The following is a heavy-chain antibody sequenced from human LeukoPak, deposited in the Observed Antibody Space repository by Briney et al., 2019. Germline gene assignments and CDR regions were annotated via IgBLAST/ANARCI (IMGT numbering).Heavy chain of an antibody. D-gene: IGHD3-22*01. V-gene: IGHV1-8*03. CDR3: ARGTYYYDSNWFDP. J-gene: IGHJ5*02. CDR2: ISGYNGNT. Sequence: GASVKVSCKASGYTFTSYGINWVRQAPGQGLEWMGWISGYNGNTKYAQKFQGRVTITRNTSISTAYMELSSLRSENTAVYYCARGTYYYDSNWFDPWGQGTLVTVSS. CDR1: GYTFTSYG.